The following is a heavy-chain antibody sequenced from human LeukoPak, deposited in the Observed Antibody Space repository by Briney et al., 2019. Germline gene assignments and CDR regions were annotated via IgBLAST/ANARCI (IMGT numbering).Heavy chain of an antibody. Sequence: ASVKVSXKASGYTFTSYDINWVRQAPGQGLEWMGWMNPNSGNTGYAQKFQGRVTITRNTSISTAYMELSSLRSEDTAVYYCARGPRSPAAIANWFDPWGQGTLVTVSS. CDR2: MNPNSGNT. D-gene: IGHD2-2*01. V-gene: IGHV1-8*03. J-gene: IGHJ5*02. CDR1: GYTFTSYD. CDR3: ARGPRSPAAIANWFDP.